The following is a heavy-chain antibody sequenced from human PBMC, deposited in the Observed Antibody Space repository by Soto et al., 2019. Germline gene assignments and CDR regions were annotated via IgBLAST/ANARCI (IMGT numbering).Heavy chain of an antibody. D-gene: IGHD1-26*01. CDR3: ASRASR. CDR1: GFTFSSSE. J-gene: IGHJ3*01. V-gene: IGHV3-48*03. Sequence: PGRPRRLSCAVSGFTFSSSEMYWVRQAPGKGLEWISYIHPSGQPIFYADSVKGRFTISRDNANNSLFLQMNSLRAEDTAVYYCASRASRWGQGSMVTVS. CDR2: IHPSGQPI.